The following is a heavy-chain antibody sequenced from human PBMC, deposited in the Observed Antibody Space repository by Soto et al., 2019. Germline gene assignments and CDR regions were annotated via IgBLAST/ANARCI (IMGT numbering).Heavy chain of an antibody. Sequence: GGSLRLSCAASGFTFSSYAMSWVRQAPGKGLEWVSAISGSGGSTYYADSVKGRFTISRDNSKNTLYLQMNSLRAEDTAVYYCAKDPWGQIGRGESVEGGDAFDIWGQGTMVTVSS. D-gene: IGHD3-10*01. CDR1: GFTFSSYA. CDR2: ISGSGGST. J-gene: IGHJ3*02. V-gene: IGHV3-23*01. CDR3: AKDPWGQIGRGESVEGGDAFDI.